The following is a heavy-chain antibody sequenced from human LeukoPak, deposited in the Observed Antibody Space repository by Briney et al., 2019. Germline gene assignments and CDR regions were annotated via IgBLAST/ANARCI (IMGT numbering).Heavy chain of an antibody. V-gene: IGHV1-69*04. CDR1: GGSFNSYS. D-gene: IGHD4-17*01. CDR2: IIPLLGRV. J-gene: IGHJ4*02. CDR3: ARVLSGDYVY. Sequence: SVKVSCKPSGGSFNSYSISWVRQAPGQGLEWVGRIIPLLGRVNYAQKFQGRVTITADKSTSTASVELSSLRSEDTAVYYCARVLSGDYVYWGQGTLVTVSS.